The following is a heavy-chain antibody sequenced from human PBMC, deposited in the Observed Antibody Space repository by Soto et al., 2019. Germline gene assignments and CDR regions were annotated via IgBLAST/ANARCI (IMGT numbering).Heavy chain of an antibody. Sequence: PGESLKISCKGSGYSFTSYWIGWVRQMPGKGLEWMGIIYPGDSDTRYSPSFQGQVTISADKSISTAYLQWSSLKASDTAMYYCARHLATTKWSDAFDIWGQGTMVTVSS. D-gene: IGHD2-15*01. CDR1: GYSFTSYW. CDR2: IYPGDSDT. J-gene: IGHJ3*02. CDR3: ARHLATTKWSDAFDI. V-gene: IGHV5-51*01.